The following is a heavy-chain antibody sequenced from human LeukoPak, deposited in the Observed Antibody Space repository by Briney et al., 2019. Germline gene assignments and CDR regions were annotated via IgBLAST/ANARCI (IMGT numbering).Heavy chain of an antibody. D-gene: IGHD3-9*01. CDR3: ARLPANYDISTGYIYYFDY. CDR1: GGSISSYY. J-gene: IGHJ4*02. Sequence: SETLSLTCTVSGGSISSYYWSWIRQPPGKGLEWIGYIYYSGSTNYNPSLKSRVTISVDTSKNQFSLKLSSVTAADTAVYYCARLPANYDISTGYIYYFDYWGQGTLVTVSS. V-gene: IGHV4-59*01. CDR2: IYYSGST.